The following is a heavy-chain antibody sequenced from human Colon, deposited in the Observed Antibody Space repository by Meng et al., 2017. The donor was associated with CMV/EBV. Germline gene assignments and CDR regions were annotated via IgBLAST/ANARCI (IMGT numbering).Heavy chain of an antibody. CDR2: ISSSSSHI. Sequence: GGSLRLSCAASGFTFSSYSMNWVRQAPGEGLEWVSSISSSSSHIYYADAGKGRFTISRDNAKNSLYLQMNRRRAEDTAVYYCARGGYYYDSSGYYLPFYYYYGMDVWGQGTTVTVSS. D-gene: IGHD3-22*01. CDR1: GFTFSSYS. V-gene: IGHV3-21*01. J-gene: IGHJ6*02. CDR3: ARGGYYYDSSGYYLPFYYYYGMDV.